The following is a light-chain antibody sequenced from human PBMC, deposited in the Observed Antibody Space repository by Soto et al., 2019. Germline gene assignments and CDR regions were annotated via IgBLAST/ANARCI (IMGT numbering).Light chain of an antibody. V-gene: IGKV1-33*01. CDR1: QNINNY. Sequence: DIQTTQSPSYLSASVGDRFTITCQASQNINNYLNWYQQKPGSAPXXLIYDASNLEAGVPSRFRGSGSGTDFTFTISRMKPEDIATYYCQQYENIPTFGQGTRLEIK. J-gene: IGKJ5*01. CDR3: QQYENIPT. CDR2: DAS.